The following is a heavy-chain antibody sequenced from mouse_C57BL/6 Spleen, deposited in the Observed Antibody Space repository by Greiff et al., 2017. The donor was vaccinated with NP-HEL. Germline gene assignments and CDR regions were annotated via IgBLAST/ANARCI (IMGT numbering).Heavy chain of an antibody. CDR1: GYTFTSYW. CDR2: IYPSDSET. CDR3: AITTVVRNYFDY. D-gene: IGHD1-1*01. V-gene: IGHV1-61*01. Sequence: VQLQQSGAELVRPGSSVKLSCKASGYTFTSYWMDWVKQRPGQGLEWIGNIYPSDSETHYNQKFKDKATLTVDKSSSTAYMQLSSLTSEDSAVYYCAITTVVRNYFDYWGQGTTLTVSS. J-gene: IGHJ2*01.